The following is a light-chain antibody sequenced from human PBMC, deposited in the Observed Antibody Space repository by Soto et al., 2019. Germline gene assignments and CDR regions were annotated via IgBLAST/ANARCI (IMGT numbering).Light chain of an antibody. CDR1: QSVSSSY. V-gene: IGKV3-20*01. J-gene: IGKJ1*01. Sequence: EIVLTQSPGTLSSSPGERATLSCRASQSVSSSYLAWYQQKPGQAPRLLIYGASSRATGIPDRFSGSGSGTDFTLTISRLEPEDFAGYYCQQYGSSPWTFGQGTKVEIK. CDR2: GAS. CDR3: QQYGSSPWT.